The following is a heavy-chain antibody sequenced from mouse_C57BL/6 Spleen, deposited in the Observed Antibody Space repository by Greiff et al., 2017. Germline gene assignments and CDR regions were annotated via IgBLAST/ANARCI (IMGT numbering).Heavy chain of an antibody. Sequence: EESGPGLVKPSQSLSLTCSVTGYSITSGYYWNWIRQFPGNKLEWMGYISYDGSNNYNPSLKNRISITRDTSKNQFFLKLNSVTTEDTATYYCARGIYDGYLYYFDYWGQGTTLTVSS. CDR1: GYSITSGYY. D-gene: IGHD2-3*01. J-gene: IGHJ2*01. CDR2: ISYDGSN. CDR3: ARGIYDGYLYYFDY. V-gene: IGHV3-6*01.